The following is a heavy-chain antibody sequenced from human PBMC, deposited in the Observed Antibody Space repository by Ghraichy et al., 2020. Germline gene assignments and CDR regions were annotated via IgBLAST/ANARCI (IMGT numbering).Heavy chain of an antibody. D-gene: IGHD2-21*02. CDR3: ARVGELVTAIHYWFDP. Sequence: SVKVSCKASGGTFSSYAISWVRQAPGQGLEWMGGIIPIFGTANYAQKFQGRVTITADESTSTAYMELSSLRSEDTAVYYCARVGELVTAIHYWFDPWGQGTLVTVSS. V-gene: IGHV1-69*13. CDR2: IIPIFGTA. CDR1: GGTFSSYA. J-gene: IGHJ5*02.